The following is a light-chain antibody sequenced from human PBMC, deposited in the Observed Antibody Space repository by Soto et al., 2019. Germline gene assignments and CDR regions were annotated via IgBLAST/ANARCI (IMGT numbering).Light chain of an antibody. V-gene: IGLV2-11*01. J-gene: IGLJ1*01. CDR3: CSYAGIYTFYV. CDR2: DVS. Sequence: QSALTQPRSVSGSPGQPVTISCSGTSSDVGGYNYVSWYQQHPGKAPKLMIYDVSKRPSGVPDRFSGSKSGNTASLTISGLQAEDEADYYCCSYAGIYTFYVFGTGTKLTVL. CDR1: SSDVGGYNY.